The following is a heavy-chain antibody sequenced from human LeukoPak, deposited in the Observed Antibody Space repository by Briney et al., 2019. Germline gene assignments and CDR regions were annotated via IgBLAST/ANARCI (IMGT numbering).Heavy chain of an antibody. J-gene: IGHJ6*02. D-gene: IGHD3-10*01. Sequence: PGGSLRLSCAASGFTVSSKYMTWVRQAPGKGLEWVSVIYSGGSTYYADSVKGRFTISRDNSKNTLYLQMNSLRAEDTAVYYCARGAGFFYYHALDVWGRGTTVTVSS. CDR2: IYSGGST. V-gene: IGHV3-53*01. CDR1: GFTVSSKY. CDR3: ARGAGFFYYHALDV.